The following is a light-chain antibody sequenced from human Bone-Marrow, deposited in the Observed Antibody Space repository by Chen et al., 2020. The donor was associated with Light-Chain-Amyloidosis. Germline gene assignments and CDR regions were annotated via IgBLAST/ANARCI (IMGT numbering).Light chain of an antibody. CDR3: SSFTSSSSYV. V-gene: IGLV2-14*01. CDR2: AVS. Sequence: QSALTQPASESGSPGPSITISCTGTSGDVGTYNYVSWYQQHPGKAPNVMIYAVSNRPSGVSNRFSGSKSGNTASLTISVLQAEDEADYYCSSFTSSSSYVFGPGTKVTV. J-gene: IGLJ1*01. CDR1: SGDVGTYNY.